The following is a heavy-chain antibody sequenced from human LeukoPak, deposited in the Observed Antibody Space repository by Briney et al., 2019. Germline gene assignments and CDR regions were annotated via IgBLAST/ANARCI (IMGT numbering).Heavy chain of an antibody. Sequence: ASVKVSCKASGYTFTSYGISWVRQAPGQGLEWMGWISAYNGNTNYAQKLQGRVTMTTDTSTSTAYMELRSLRSDDTAVYYCARDYGCAICGVDPYYYYYMDVWGKGTTVPVSS. D-gene: IGHD3-3*01. J-gene: IGHJ6*03. V-gene: IGHV1-18*01. CDR3: ARDYGCAICGVDPYYYYYMDV. CDR2: ISAYNGNT. CDR1: GYTFTSYG.